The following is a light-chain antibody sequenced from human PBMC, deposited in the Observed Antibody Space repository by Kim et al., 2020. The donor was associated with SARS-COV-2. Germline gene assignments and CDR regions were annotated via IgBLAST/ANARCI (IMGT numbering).Light chain of an antibody. V-gene: IGLV2-14*04. J-gene: IGLJ1*01. CDR1: SIDVGAYNY. Sequence: TSSCTGTSIDVGAYNYVSWYQLHPGKAPDLMVFDVSERPSGISNRFSGSKSGNTASLTITGLQAEDEADYYCCSYATSRSYVFGTGTKVTVL. CDR2: DVS. CDR3: CSYATSRSYV.